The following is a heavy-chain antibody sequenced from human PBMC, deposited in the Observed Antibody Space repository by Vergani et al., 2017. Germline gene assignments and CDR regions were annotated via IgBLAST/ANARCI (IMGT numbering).Heavy chain of an antibody. CDR2: IKQDGSEK. J-gene: IGHJ6*02. D-gene: IGHD6-19*01. CDR3: ARVRAVAGSFYGMDV. V-gene: IGHV3-7*01. Sequence: EVQLVESGGGLVQPGGSLRLSCAASGFTFSSYWMRWVRQAPGTGLEWVANIKQDGSEKYYVDSVKGRFTISRDNAKNSLYLQMNSLRAEDTAVYYCARVRAVAGSFYGMDVWGQGTTVTVSS. CDR1: GFTFSSYW.